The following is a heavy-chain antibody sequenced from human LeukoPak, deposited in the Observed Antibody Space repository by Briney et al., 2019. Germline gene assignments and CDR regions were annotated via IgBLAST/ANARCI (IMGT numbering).Heavy chain of an antibody. CDR1: GGSFSGYY. J-gene: IGHJ4*02. D-gene: IGHD4-11*01. V-gene: IGHV4-34*01. CDR3: AREGTTVTHFDY. Sequence: SETLSLTCAVYGGSFSGYYWSWIRQPPGKGLEWIGEINHSGSTNYNPSLKSRVTISVDTSKNQFSLKLSSVTAADTAVYYCAREGTTVTHFDYWGQGTLVTVSS. CDR2: INHSGST.